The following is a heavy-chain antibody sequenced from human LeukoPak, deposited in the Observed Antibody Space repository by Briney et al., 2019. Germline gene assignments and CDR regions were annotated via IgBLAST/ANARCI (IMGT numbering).Heavy chain of an antibody. CDR2: INPSGGST. CDR1: GYTFTSYY. D-gene: IGHD5-12*01. J-gene: IGHJ4*02. Sequence: ASVKVSCKASGYTFTSYYMHWVRQAPGQGLEWTGIINPSGGSTSYAQKFQGRVTMTRDTSTSTVYMELSSLRSEDTAVYYCAREYSGGGSDYWGQGTLVTVSS. CDR3: AREYSGGGSDY. V-gene: IGHV1-46*03.